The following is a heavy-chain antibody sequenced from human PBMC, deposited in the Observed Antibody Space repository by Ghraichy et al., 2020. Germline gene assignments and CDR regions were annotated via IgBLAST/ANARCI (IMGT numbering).Heavy chain of an antibody. D-gene: IGHD4-17*01. Sequence: SETLSLTCAVYGGSFSGYYWSWIRQPPGKGLEWIGEINHSGSTNYNPSLKSRVTISVDTSKNQFSLKLSSVTAADTAVYYCARARYDYGDYVGYYYYGMDVWGQGTTVTVSS. CDR2: INHSGST. CDR1: GGSFSGYY. V-gene: IGHV4-34*01. J-gene: IGHJ6*02. CDR3: ARARYDYGDYVGYYYYGMDV.